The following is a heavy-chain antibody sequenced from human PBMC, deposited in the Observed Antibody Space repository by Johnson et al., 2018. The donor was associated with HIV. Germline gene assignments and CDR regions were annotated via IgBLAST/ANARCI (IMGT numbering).Heavy chain of an antibody. CDR1: GFTFDDYA. V-gene: IGHV3-9*01. D-gene: IGHD3-3*01. Sequence: VQLVESGGGLVQPGRSLRLSCAASGFTFDDYAMHWVRQAPGKGLEWVSGISWNSGSKGYADSVKGRFTISRDNAKNSLYLQMNSLRVEDTALYYCAKDIRDFWSGWNDAFDIWGQGTMVTVSS. CDR3: AKDIRDFWSGWNDAFDI. CDR2: ISWNSGSK. J-gene: IGHJ3*02.